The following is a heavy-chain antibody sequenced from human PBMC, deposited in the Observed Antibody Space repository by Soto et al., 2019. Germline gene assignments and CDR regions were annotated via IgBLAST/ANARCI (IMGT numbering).Heavy chain of an antibody. V-gene: IGHV4-34*01. CDR1: GGSTSGYY. J-gene: IGHJ4*02. CDR2: INHSGST. D-gene: IGHD2-21*01. Sequence: SENLSLTCTVSGGSTSGYYWTWILQPPGTGLEWIGEINHSGSTNYNPSLKSRVTISVDTSKNQFSLKLTSVTAADTAVYYWAREKIAGLFDYWGQGTLVTVSS. CDR3: AREKIAGLFDY.